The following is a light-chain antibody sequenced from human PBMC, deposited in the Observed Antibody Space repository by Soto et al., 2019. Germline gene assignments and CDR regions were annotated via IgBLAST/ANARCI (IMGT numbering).Light chain of an antibody. CDR2: WAS. J-gene: IGKJ1*01. CDR1: QNVLYSSNKNY. V-gene: IGKV4-1*01. CDR3: QQYYSTPWT. Sequence: DIVMTQSPDSLAVSLGERATINCTSSQNVLYSSNKNYLAWFQQKPGQPPKLLIYWASTRESGVPDRFSGSGYGTDFTLTISSLQAEDVEVYYCQQYYSTPWTFGQGTKVEIK.